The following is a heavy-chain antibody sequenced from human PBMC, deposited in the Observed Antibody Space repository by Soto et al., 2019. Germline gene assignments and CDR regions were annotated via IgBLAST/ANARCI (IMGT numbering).Heavy chain of an antibody. D-gene: IGHD5-12*01. CDR2: IYPGDSDT. Sequence: PGESLKISCEGPGYNFNTYWIGWGRQMPGEGLEWMALIYPGDSDTRYSPSFEGQVTLSVDRSISTAYLKWSSLKASDNAIYYCATSTVSYVHIESSTTRGYFDHWGQGTMVTVYS. V-gene: IGHV5-51*01. J-gene: IGHJ4*02. CDR3: ATSTVSYVHIESSTTRGYFDH. CDR1: GYNFNTYW.